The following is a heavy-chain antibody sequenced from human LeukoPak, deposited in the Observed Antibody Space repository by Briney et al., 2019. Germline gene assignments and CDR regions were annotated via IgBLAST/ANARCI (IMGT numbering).Heavy chain of an antibody. CDR3: ARASRSWYDWFDP. J-gene: IGHJ5*02. V-gene: IGHV1-2*04. Sequence: ASVKVSCKASGYTFTGYYMHWVRQAPGQGLEWMGWIDPNSGGTNYAQKFQGWVTMTRDTSISTAYMELSRLRSDDTAVYYCARASRSWYDWFDPWGQGTLVTVSS. CDR1: GYTFTGYY. D-gene: IGHD6-13*01. CDR2: IDPNSGGT.